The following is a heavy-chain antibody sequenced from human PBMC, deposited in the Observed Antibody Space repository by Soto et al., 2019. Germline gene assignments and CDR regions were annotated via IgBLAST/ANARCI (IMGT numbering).Heavy chain of an antibody. V-gene: IGHV1-69*13. CDR1: VGTFSSYA. Sequence: SGKVSCKASVGTFSSYAISWVRQAPGQGLEWMGGIIPIFGTANYAQKFQGRVTITADESTSTAYMELSSLRSEDTAVYYCARVGGARYCSGGSSYPNPVYYYYYGMDVWGQGTTVTVSS. D-gene: IGHD2-15*01. J-gene: IGHJ6*02. CDR3: ARVGGARYCSGGSSYPNPVYYYYYGMDV. CDR2: IIPIFGTA.